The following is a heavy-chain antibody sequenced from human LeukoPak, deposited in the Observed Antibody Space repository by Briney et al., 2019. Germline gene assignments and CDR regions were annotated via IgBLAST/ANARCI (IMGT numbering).Heavy chain of an antibody. CDR2: TYYRSKWYN. J-gene: IGHJ4*02. V-gene: IGHV6-1*01. Sequence: SQTLSLTCAISGDSVSSNSAAWNWSRQSPSRGLEWLGRTYYRSKWYNDYAVSVKSRITINPGTSKNHFSLQLNSVTPEDTAVYYCAREDVPLYYFDYWGQGTLVTVSS. CDR3: AREDVPLYYFDY. CDR1: GDSVSSNSAA.